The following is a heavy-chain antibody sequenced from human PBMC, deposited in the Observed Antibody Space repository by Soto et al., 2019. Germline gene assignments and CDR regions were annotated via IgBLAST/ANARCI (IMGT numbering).Heavy chain of an antibody. CDR1: GGSISSYN. J-gene: IGHJ4*02. CDR3: ALRIMAVVPEY. D-gene: IGHD3-22*01. V-gene: IGHV4-59*07. CDR2: LIYGRSA. Sequence: QVQLQESGPGLEKPSDTLSLTCAVSGGSISSYNCSWIRQPPGKGLESIGLLIYGRSANYNPCLKRRVTLSVDTSTNQCSLTLSSMTAADTAVYYCALRIMAVVPEYWGQGTLVTVSP.